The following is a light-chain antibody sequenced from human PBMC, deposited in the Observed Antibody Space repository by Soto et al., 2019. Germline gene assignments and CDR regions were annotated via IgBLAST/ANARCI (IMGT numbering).Light chain of an antibody. CDR2: NAS. CDR3: HHYDSHWT. CDR1: QSINSW. J-gene: IGKJ1*01. Sequence: DIQMTQSPSTLSASVGDRVTITCRASQSINSWLAWYQQKPGKAPKLLIYNASNLEIGVPSRCSGSGSGTELTLTISSLQHDDFASYYWHHYDSHWTFGQGTKVEIK. V-gene: IGKV1-5*03.